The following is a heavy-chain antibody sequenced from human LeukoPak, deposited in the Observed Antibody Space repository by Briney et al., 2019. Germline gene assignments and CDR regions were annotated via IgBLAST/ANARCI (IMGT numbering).Heavy chain of an antibody. J-gene: IGHJ4*02. CDR3: ARLYYDFWSGYPDY. CDR2: IYTSGST. CDR1: GGSISSGSYY. D-gene: IGHD3-3*01. Sequence: PSETLSLTCTVSGGSISSGSYYWSWIRQPAGKGLEWIGRIYTSGSTNYNPSLKSRATISVDTSKNQFSLKLSSVTAADTAVYYCARLYYDFWSGYPDYWGQGTLVTVSS. V-gene: IGHV4-61*02.